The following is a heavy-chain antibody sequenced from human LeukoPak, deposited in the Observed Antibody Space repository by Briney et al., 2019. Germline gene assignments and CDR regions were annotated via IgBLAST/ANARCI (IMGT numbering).Heavy chain of an antibody. CDR3: ARDDTAMAYY. CDR1: GYTFTSYY. CDR2: INPSGGST. D-gene: IGHD5-18*01. Sequence: ASVKVFCKASGYTFTSYYMHWVRQAPGQGLEWMGIINPSGGSTSYAQKFQGRVTMTRDTSTSTVYMELSSLRSEDTAGYYCARDDTAMAYYWGQGTLVTVSS. V-gene: IGHV1-46*01. J-gene: IGHJ4*02.